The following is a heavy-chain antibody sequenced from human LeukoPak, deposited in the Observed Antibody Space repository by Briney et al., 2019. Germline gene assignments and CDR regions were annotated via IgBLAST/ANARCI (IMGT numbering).Heavy chain of an antibody. Sequence: GGSLRLSCAASGXTFSSYWMHWVRQAPGKGLVWVSGTNTDGSSTMYADSVKGRFTIARDNAKNTLYLQMNSLRAEDTAVYYCYGANAEHWGQGTLVTVSS. CDR3: YGANAEH. CDR1: GXTFSSYW. V-gene: IGHV3-74*03. D-gene: IGHD4-23*01. CDR2: TNTDGSST. J-gene: IGHJ1*01.